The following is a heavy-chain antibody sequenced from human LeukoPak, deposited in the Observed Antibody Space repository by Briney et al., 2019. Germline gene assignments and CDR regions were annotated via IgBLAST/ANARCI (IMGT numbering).Heavy chain of an antibody. V-gene: IGHV3-33*01. CDR1: GFTFSYYG. J-gene: IGHJ4*02. D-gene: IGHD2-15*01. CDR3: ARDSSLLGGPKYYFDH. CDR2: IWYDGGNK. Sequence: GGSLRLSCEASGFTFSYYGMHWVRQAPGKGLEWVAVIWYDGGNKYYADSVKGRFTISRDSSKNTLSLQMNSLRAEETAVYYCARDSSLLGGPKYYFDHWGQGTLVTVSS.